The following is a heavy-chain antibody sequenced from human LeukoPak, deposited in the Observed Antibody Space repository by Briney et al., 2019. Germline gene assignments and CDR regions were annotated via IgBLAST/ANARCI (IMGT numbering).Heavy chain of an antibody. CDR1: GGSISSGGYS. J-gene: IGHJ4*02. Sequence: SETLSLTCAVSGGSISSGGYSWSWIRQPPGTGLEWIGYIYLSGSTYYNPSLKSRVTISVDRSKNQFSLKLSSVTAADTAVYYCARGYVGYSSGWYVYWGQGTLVTVSS. V-gene: IGHV4-30-2*01. D-gene: IGHD6-19*01. CDR2: IYLSGST. CDR3: ARGYVGYSSGWYVY.